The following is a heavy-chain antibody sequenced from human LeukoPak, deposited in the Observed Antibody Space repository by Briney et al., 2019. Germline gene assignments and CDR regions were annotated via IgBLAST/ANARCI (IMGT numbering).Heavy chain of an antibody. CDR1: GGSLSSYY. V-gene: IGHV4-59*01. CDR3: ARTTVDYYYYYMDV. J-gene: IGHJ6*03. Sequence: SETLSLTCTVSGGSLSSYYWSWIRQPPGKGLEWIGYIYYSGSTNYNPSLTSRVTISVDTSKNQFSLKLSSVTAADTAVYYCARTTVDYYYYYMDVWGKGTTVTISS. CDR2: IYYSGST. D-gene: IGHD4-23*01.